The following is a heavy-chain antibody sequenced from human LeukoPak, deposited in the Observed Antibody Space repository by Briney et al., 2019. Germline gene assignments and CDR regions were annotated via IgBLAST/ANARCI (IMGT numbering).Heavy chain of an antibody. J-gene: IGHJ3*01. CDR1: GFTFSSYT. CDR2: IMRTAADVT. Sequence: GGSLRLSCAASGFTFSSYTMNWVRLAPGKGLEWISYIMRTAADVTSYADSVEGRFTISRDDAKNSLYLQMNSLRDDDTAVYYCVRDWSYAFDLWGQGTMVTVSS. V-gene: IGHV3-48*02. CDR3: VRDWSYAFDL.